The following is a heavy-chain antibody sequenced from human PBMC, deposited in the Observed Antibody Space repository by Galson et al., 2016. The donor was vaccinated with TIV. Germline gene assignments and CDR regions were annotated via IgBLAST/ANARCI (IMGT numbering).Heavy chain of an antibody. CDR2: IVPMLGLT. CDR1: GGTFSSHT. J-gene: IGHJ5*01. D-gene: IGHD3-10*01. V-gene: IGHV1-69*02. Sequence: SVKVCCKASGGTFSSHTITWVRQAGGQGLEWMGRIVPMLGLTDYAQKFQGRVTITADMFASTVYMELSSLTSDDTAVYYCARVTPHYGSGSYLDSWGQGTLVTVSS. CDR3: ARVTPHYGSGSYLDS.